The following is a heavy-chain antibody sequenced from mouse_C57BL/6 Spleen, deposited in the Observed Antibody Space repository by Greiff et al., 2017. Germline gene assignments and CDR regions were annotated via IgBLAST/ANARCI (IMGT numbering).Heavy chain of an antibody. CDR2: IWTGGGK. J-gene: IGHJ4*01. V-gene: IGHV2-9-1*01. CDR1: GFSLTSYA. Sequence: VMLQQSGPGLVAPSQSLSITCTVSGFSLTSYAISWVRQPPGKGLEWLGVIWTGGGKNYNSALKSRLSISKDNSKSQVFLKMNSLQTDDTARYYCARAYSNYNAMDYWGQGTSVTVSS. D-gene: IGHD2-5*01. CDR3: ARAYSNYNAMDY.